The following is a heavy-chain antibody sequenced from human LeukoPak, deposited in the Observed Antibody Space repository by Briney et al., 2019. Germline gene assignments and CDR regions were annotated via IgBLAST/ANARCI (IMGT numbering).Heavy chain of an antibody. CDR3: ATNYPDIVVGPAANAIYYYYGMDV. CDR1: VGTFRSYA. Sequence: ASVNVSCKASVGTFRSYAISWVRQAPGQGLEWMGGIFPIFCTAHHAQKFQDRVTITADESTSTAYMELSSLRSEDTAVYYCATNYPDIVVGPAANAIYYYYGMDVWGQGTTVTVSS. D-gene: IGHD2-2*01. CDR2: IFPIFCTA. V-gene: IGHV1-69*13. J-gene: IGHJ6*02.